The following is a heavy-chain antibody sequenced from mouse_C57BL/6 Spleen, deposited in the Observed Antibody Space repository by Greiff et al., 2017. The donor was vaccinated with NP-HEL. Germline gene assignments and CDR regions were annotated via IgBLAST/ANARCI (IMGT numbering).Heavy chain of an antibody. Sequence: VQLQQPGAELVRPGSSVKLSCKASGYTFTSYWMDWVKQRPGQGLEWIGNIYPSDSETHYNQKFKDKATLTVDKSSRTAYMQLSSLTSEDSAVYYCARGRGGFDYWGQGTTLTVSS. CDR2: IYPSDSET. V-gene: IGHV1-61*01. J-gene: IGHJ2*01. CDR1: GYTFTSYW. CDR3: ARGRGGFDY.